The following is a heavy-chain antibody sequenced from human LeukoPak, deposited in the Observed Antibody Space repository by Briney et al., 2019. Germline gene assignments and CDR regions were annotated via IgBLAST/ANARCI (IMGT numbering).Heavy chain of an antibody. D-gene: IGHD3-10*01. V-gene: IGHV3-7*03. CDR1: GFTFSSYW. J-gene: IGHJ6*02. Sequence: GGSLRLSCAASGFTFSSYWMTWVRQAPGKGLEWVANIKQDGSENYYVDSVKGRFTISRDNAKNSLYLQMNSLRAEDTAVYYCAGFSIRGLKGMDVWGQGTTVTVSS. CDR2: IKQDGSEN. CDR3: AGFSIRGLKGMDV.